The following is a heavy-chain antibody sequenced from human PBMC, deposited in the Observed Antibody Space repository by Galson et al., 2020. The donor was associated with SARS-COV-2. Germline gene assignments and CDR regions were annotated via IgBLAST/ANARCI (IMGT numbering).Heavy chain of an antibody. CDR1: GFTFSTFA. V-gene: IGHV3-23*01. J-gene: IGHJ4*02. Sequence: GGSLRLSCAASGFTFSTFAMSWVRQAPGKGLEWVSCISPSGGSTFYADSVKGRFTISRDNSRNTLYLQMNSLRAGDTAIYYCAKDKDFWSGYYTSEDYWGQGTLVTVSS. CDR3: AKDKDFWSGYYTSEDY. CDR2: ISPSGGST. D-gene: IGHD3-3*01.